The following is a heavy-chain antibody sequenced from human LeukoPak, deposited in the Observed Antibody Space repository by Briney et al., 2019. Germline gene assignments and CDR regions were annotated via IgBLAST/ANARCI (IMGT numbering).Heavy chain of an antibody. V-gene: IGHV3-30*02. J-gene: IGHJ4*02. D-gene: IGHD6-13*01. CDR1: GFTFSSYG. Sequence: GSLRLSCAASGFTFSSYGMHWVRQAPGKGLEWVAFIRYDGSNKYYADSVKGRFTISRDNSKNTVYLQMDSLRAEDTALYYCARGQQLVKTDWGQGTLVTVSS. CDR3: ARGQQLVKTD. CDR2: IRYDGSNK.